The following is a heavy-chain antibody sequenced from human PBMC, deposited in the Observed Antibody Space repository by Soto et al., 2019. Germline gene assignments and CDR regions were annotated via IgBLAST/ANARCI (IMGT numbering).Heavy chain of an antibody. J-gene: IGHJ4*02. CDR3: AIDGWLVATFFDA. V-gene: IGHV3-30*04. CDR2: LSHDSNDL. CDR1: GFDFSGYA. D-gene: IGHD6-19*01. Sequence: QVHLVESGGGVVQPGRSLRLSCAASGFDFSGYAMHWVRQAPDKGLEWIARLSHDSNDLDYAGSVKGRFTIARDNSKNILYLQMDSLRVEDTAVYYCAIDGWLVATFFDAWCLGTLVTVSS.